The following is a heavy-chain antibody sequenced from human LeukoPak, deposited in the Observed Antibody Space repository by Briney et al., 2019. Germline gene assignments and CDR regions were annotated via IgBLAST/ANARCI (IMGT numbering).Heavy chain of an antibody. V-gene: IGHV3-23*01. CDR1: GFTFSSYA. CDR2: ISGSGGST. D-gene: IGHD4-17*01. CDR3: AKVAGDGDYFDY. J-gene: IGHJ4*02. Sequence: GGPVRLSCAPSGFTFSSYAMNWLRPAPGKALECVSAISGSGGSTYYADCVQGRFTISRDNSKNTLYLQMNSQRAEDTAVYYCAKVAGDGDYFDYWGQGTLVTVSS.